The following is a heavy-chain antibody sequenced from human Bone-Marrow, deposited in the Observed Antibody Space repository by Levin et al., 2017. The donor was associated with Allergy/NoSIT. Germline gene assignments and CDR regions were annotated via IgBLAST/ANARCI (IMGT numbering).Heavy chain of an antibody. Sequence: NPSETLSLTCTVSGGSISSYYWSWIRQPPGKGLEWIGYIYYSGSTNYNPSLKSRVTISVDTSKKQFSLKLDSVTAADTAVYYCARGPTVTNYYYGMDVWGQGTTVTVSS. V-gene: IGHV4-59*01. D-gene: IGHD4-17*01. J-gene: IGHJ6*02. CDR1: GGSISSYY. CDR2: IYYSGST. CDR3: ARGPTVTNYYYGMDV.